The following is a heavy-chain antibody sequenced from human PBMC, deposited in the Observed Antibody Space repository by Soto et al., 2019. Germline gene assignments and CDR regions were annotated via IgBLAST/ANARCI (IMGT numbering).Heavy chain of an antibody. CDR1: GFTFSTYA. CDR2: LTPSGGET. D-gene: IGHD4-17*01. Sequence: PVGSLRLSGVASGFTFSTYAMSWVRQAPGKGLEWVSALTPSGGETYYADSVKGRFTISRDNSMNALYLQMNSLRIEDTAVYYCAHPRGYGVFDAYDIWGQGTMVTVSS. V-gene: IGHV3-23*01. CDR3: AHPRGYGVFDAYDI. J-gene: IGHJ3*02.